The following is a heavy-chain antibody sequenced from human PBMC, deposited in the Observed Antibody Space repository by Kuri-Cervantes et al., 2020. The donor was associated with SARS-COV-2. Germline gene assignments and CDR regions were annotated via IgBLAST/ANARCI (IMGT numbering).Heavy chain of an antibody. CDR1: GFTFSNAW. V-gene: IGHV3-15*01. CDR2: IKSRADGGTR. Sequence: GGSLRLSCAASGFTFSNAWMSWVRQAPGKGLEWIGRIKSRADGGTRDYVAPVKGGFTLSRDDSTNTLYLQMNSLKTEDTAVYYCTTGSVRGQWLEPRRHDGFDLWGQGTMVTVSS. D-gene: IGHD6-19*01. CDR3: TTGSVRGQWLEPRRHDGFDL. J-gene: IGHJ3*01.